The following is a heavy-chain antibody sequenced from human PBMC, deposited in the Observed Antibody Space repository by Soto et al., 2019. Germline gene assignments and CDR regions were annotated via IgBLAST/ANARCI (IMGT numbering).Heavy chain of an antibody. J-gene: IGHJ4*02. CDR1: GLTFNRYW. Sequence: PGGSLRLSCAASGLTFNRYWMHWVRHAPGKGLVWVSHINTDGSNTNYADSVKGRFTISRDNANSTLFLQMNSLGVGDTAVYYGARGGGGGLFEHWGQGVLGTVS. CDR3: ARGGGGGLFEH. V-gene: IGHV3-74*01. CDR2: INTDGSNT. D-gene: IGHD2-21*01.